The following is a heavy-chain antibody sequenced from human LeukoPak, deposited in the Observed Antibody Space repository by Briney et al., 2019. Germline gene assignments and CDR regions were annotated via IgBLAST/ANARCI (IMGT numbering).Heavy chain of an antibody. J-gene: IGHJ3*02. Sequence: ASVKVSGKVSGYTLTELSMHWVRQAPGKGLEWMGGFDPEDGETIYAQKFQGRVTMTEDTSTDTAYMELSSLRSEDTAVYYCATPRPYYYDSSGSIDAFDIWGQGTMVTVSS. CDR2: FDPEDGET. CDR3: ATPRPYYYDSSGSIDAFDI. D-gene: IGHD3-22*01. V-gene: IGHV1-24*01. CDR1: GYTLTELS.